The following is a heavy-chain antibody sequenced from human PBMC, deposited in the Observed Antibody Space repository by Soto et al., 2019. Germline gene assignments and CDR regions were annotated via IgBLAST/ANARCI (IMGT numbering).Heavy chain of an antibody. CDR1: GFTFSSYA. D-gene: IGHD1-1*01. Sequence: GGSLRLSCAASGFTFSSYAMSWVRQAPGKGLEWVSFISGSGGRTYYADSVKGRFTISRDNSKNTLSLQMNSLRAVDTAVYFCAKVGPLQLQRLYYFDYWGQGTLVTVSS. CDR3: AKVGPLQLQRLYYFDY. V-gene: IGHV3-23*01. CDR2: ISGSGGRT. J-gene: IGHJ4*02.